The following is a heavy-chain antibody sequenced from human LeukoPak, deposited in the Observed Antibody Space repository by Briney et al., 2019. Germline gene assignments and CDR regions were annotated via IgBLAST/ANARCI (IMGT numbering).Heavy chain of an antibody. CDR1: GFTFSSYG. CDR3: AKVGIVVVPAALDY. CDR2: IRYDGSNK. J-gene: IGHJ4*02. V-gene: IGHV3-30*02. D-gene: IGHD2-2*01. Sequence: PGRSLRLSCAASGFTFSSYGMHWVRQAPGKGLEWVAFIRYDGSNKYYADSVKGRFTISRDNSKNTLYLQMNSLRAEDTAVYYCAKVGIVVVPAALDYWGQGTLVTVSS.